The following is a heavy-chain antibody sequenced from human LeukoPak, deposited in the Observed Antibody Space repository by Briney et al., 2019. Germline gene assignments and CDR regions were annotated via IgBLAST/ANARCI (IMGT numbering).Heavy chain of an antibody. V-gene: IGHV1-46*01. Sequence: ASVKVSCKASGYTFTSYYMHWVRQAPGQGFEWMGIINPSGGSTSYAQKFQGRVTMTRDTSTSTVYMELSSLRSEDTAVYYCASSRGSGSYGFGMDVWGKGTTVTVSS. CDR3: ASSRGSGSYGFGMDV. CDR2: INPSGGST. D-gene: IGHD3-10*01. J-gene: IGHJ6*04. CDR1: GYTFTSYY.